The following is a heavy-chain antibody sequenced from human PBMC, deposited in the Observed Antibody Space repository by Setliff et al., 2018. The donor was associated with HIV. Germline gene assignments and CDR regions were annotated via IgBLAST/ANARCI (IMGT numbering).Heavy chain of an antibody. CDR1: GFTFSASW. D-gene: IGHD3-22*01. CDR2: INPDSTAT. V-gene: IGHV3-7*01. CDR3: VRGSGYYYFDN. J-gene: IGHJ4*02. Sequence: GGSLRLSCTASGFTFSASWMTWVRQAPGKGLEWVALINPDSTATYYVDSVRGRFTISRDNAKTSLSLQMNSLSADDTAVYYCVRGSGYYYFDNWGQGALVTVSS.